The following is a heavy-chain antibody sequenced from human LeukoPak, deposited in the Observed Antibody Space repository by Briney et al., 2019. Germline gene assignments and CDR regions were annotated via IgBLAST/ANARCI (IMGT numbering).Heavy chain of an antibody. J-gene: IGHJ3*02. Sequence: SETLSLTCTVSGGSISSYYWNWIRQPPGKGLEWIGYIYSSGNTDYNPSLKSRVTISVDTSKNQFSLKLSSVTAADTAVYYCARDFGGSGLLDIWGQGTMVTVSS. V-gene: IGHV4-59*01. CDR2: IYSSGNT. D-gene: IGHD3-3*01. CDR3: ARDFGGSGLLDI. CDR1: GGSISSYY.